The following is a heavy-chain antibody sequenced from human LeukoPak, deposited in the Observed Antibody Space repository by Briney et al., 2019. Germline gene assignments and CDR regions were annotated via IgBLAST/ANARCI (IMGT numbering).Heavy chain of an antibody. J-gene: IGHJ4*02. D-gene: IGHD1-26*01. CDR3: ARGTVGALGYHFDF. CDR1: GGTFSSYA. V-gene: IGHV1-69*04. CDR2: IIPILGIA. Sequence: GASVKVSCKASGGTFSSYAISWVRQAPGQGLEWMGRIIPILGIANYAQKFQGRVTITADKSTSTAYMELSSLRSEDTAVYYCARGTVGALGYHFDFWGQGTLVTVSS.